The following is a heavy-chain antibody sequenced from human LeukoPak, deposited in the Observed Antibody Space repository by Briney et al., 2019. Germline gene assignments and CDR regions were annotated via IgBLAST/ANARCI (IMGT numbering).Heavy chain of an antibody. D-gene: IGHD1-26*01. CDR3: ARDAGIVGATLHYYYGMDV. V-gene: IGHV3-7*03. CDR2: IKQDGSEK. CDR1: GFTFSSYW. Sequence: GGSLRLSCAASGFTFSSYWMSWVRQAPGKGLEWVANIKQDGSEKYYVDSVKGRFTTSRDNAKNSLYLQMNSLRAEDTAVYYCARDAGIVGATLHYYYGMDVWGQGTTVTVSS. J-gene: IGHJ6*02.